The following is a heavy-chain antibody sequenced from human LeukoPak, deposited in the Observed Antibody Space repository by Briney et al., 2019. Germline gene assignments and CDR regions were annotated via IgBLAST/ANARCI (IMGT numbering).Heavy chain of an antibody. CDR2: INPSGGST. Sequence: RWASVKVSCKASGYTFTSYGISWVRQAPGQGLEWMGIINPSGGSTSYAQKFQGRVTMTRDTSTSTVYMELSSLRSEDTAVYYCARENSYSGSYYDPWGQGTLVTVSS. V-gene: IGHV1-46*01. CDR3: ARENSYSGSYYDP. D-gene: IGHD1-26*01. J-gene: IGHJ5*02. CDR1: GYTFTSYG.